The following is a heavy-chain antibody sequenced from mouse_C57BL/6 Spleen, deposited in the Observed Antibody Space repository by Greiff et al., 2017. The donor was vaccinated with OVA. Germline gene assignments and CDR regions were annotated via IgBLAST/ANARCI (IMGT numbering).Heavy chain of an antibody. CDR2: IDPETGGT. CDR3: TTNLFAY. Sequence: VKLQESGAELVRPGASVTLSCTASGYTFTDYEMHWVKQTPVHGLEWIGAIDPETGGTAYNQKFKGKAILTADKSSSTAYMELRSLTSEDSAVYYCTTNLFAYWGQGTLVTVSA. D-gene: IGHD4-1*01. J-gene: IGHJ3*01. V-gene: IGHV1-15*01. CDR1: GYTFTDYE.